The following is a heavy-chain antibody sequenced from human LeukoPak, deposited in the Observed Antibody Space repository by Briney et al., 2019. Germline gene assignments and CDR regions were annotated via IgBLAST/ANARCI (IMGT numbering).Heavy chain of an antibody. CDR3: ARLRRDTDSSGFFYYYDY. J-gene: IGHJ4*02. CDR1: GFSFSSYS. V-gene: IGHV3-21*06. Sequence: GGSLRLSCAASGFSFSSYSFNWVRQAPGKGLEWVSSINTVSSYIYYADSLKGRFTISRDNAKNSVYLQMDSLRAEDSAVYYCARLRRDTDSSGFFYYYDYWGQGTLVTVSS. CDR2: INTVSSYI. D-gene: IGHD3-22*01.